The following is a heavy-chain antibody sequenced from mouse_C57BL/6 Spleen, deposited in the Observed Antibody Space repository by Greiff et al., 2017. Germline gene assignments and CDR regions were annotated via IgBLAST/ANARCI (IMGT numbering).Heavy chain of an antibody. J-gene: IGHJ2*01. V-gene: IGHV7-3*01. CDR1: GFTFTDYY. D-gene: IGHD1-1*01. CDR3: ARFPLYYGSSCGDFGY. CDR2: IRNKANGYTT. Sequence: EVKLLESGGGLVQPGGSLSLSCAASGFTFTDYYMSWVRQPPGKALEWLGFIRNKANGYTTEYSASVKGRFTISRDNSQSILYLQMNALRAEDSATYYCARFPLYYGSSCGDFGYWGTGTTLTVSS.